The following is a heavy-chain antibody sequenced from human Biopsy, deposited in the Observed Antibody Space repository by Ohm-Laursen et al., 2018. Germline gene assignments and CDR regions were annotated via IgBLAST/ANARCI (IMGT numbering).Heavy chain of an antibody. CDR2: IWYDGRNQ. V-gene: IGHV3-33*01. D-gene: IGHD3-3*01. Sequence: SLRLSCSASGFTFSNYGMHWVRQAPGKQLEWVAVIWYDGRNQYYADFVKGRFTISRDNSKNTLYLQMNSLRAEDTAVYFCAREIYPTTIYRPVDSWGQGTLVTVSS. J-gene: IGHJ5*01. CDR3: AREIYPTTIYRPVDS. CDR1: GFTFSNYG.